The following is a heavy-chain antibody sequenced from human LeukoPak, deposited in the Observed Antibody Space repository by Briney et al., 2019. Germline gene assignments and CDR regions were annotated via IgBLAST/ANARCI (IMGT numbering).Heavy chain of an antibody. CDR1: GLTVSSYS. CDR2: ISSSSSTI. Sequence: GGSLRLSCAASGLTVSSYSMNWVRQAPGKGLEWVSYISSSSSTIYYADSVKGRFTISRNNAKNSLYLQMNSLRDEDTAVYYCARARASGRSGFDYWGQGTLVTVSS. V-gene: IGHV3-48*02. J-gene: IGHJ4*02. CDR3: ARARASGRSGFDY. D-gene: IGHD2-15*01.